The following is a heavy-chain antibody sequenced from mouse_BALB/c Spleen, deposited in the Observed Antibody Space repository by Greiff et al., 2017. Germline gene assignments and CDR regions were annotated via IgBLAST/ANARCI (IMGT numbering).Heavy chain of an antibody. Sequence: EVQLVESGGGLVQPGGSLRLSCATSGFTFTDYYMSWVRQPPGKALEWLGFIRNKANGYTTEYSASVKGRFTISRDNSQSILYLQMNTLRAEDSATYYCARDVGYYPRDLFAYWGQGTLVTVSA. J-gene: IGHJ3*01. CDR2: IRNKANGYTT. V-gene: IGHV7-3*02. CDR3: ARDVGYYPRDLFAY. D-gene: IGHD2-3*01. CDR1: GFTFTDYY.